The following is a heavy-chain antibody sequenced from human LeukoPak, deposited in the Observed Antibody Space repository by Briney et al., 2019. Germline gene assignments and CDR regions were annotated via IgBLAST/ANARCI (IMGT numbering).Heavy chain of an antibody. D-gene: IGHD5-24*01. Sequence: NAGGSLRLSCAASGFTFSNVGVSWVRQAPGKGLEWVGRIKSNTDGGTTHYAVPVKGRFTISRDDSKDTLYLQMNSLKTEDTALYYCTTAAESWLQPDYWGQGTRVTVSS. V-gene: IGHV3-15*01. CDR1: GFTFSNVG. CDR3: TTAAESWLQPDY. CDR2: IKSNTDGGTT. J-gene: IGHJ4*02.